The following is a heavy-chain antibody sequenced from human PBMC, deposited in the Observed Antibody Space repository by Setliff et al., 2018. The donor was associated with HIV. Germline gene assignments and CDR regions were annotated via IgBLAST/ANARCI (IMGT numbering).Heavy chain of an antibody. CDR2: IYYSGTT. V-gene: IGHV4-39*01. D-gene: IGHD2-2*01. CDR3: VRTGTSTSWGFYYYYYMDI. Sequence: SETLSLTCSVFGASISGSDYYWGWIRQLPEKGLEWIGSIYYSGTTYYNPTLKSRVSISIDTPKNQFSLKLTSMTAADTAVYYCVRTGTSTSWGFYYYYYMDIWGKGSTMT. J-gene: IGHJ6*03. CDR1: GASISGSDYY.